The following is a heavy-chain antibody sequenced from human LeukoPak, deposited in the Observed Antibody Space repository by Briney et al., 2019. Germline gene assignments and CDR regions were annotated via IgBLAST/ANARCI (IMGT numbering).Heavy chain of an antibody. Sequence: GGSLRLSCAASGFTFSSYWMSWVRQAPGKGLEWVANIKQDGSERYYVDSVKGRFTISRDNAKNSLYLQMNSLRAEDTAVYYCARDHGSSGWYGNFDYWGQGTLVTVSS. V-gene: IGHV3-7*01. CDR3: ARDHGSSGWYGNFDY. CDR1: GFTFSSYW. D-gene: IGHD6-19*01. J-gene: IGHJ4*02. CDR2: IKQDGSER.